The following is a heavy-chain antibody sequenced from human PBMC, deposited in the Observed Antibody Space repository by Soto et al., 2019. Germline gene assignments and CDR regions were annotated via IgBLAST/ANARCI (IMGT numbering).Heavy chain of an antibody. J-gene: IGHJ3*02. V-gene: IGHV1-8*01. D-gene: IGHD3-9*01. CDR3: ARGRVNYDILTGYSDAFDI. CDR2: MNPNSGNT. CDR1: GYTFTSYD. Sequence: ASVKVSCKASGYTFTSYDINWVRQATGQGLEWMGWMNPNSGNTGYAQKFQGRVTMTRDTSISTAYMELSSLRSEDTAVYYCARGRVNYDILTGYSDAFDIWGQGTMVNVSS.